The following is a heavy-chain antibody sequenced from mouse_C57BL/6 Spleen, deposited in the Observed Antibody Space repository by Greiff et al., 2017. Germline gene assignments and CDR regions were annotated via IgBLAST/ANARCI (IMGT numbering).Heavy chain of an antibody. CDR2: ISSGSSTI. D-gene: IGHD4-1*01. Sequence: EVMLVESGGGLVKPGGSLKLSCAASGFTFSDYGMHWVRQAPEKGLEWVAYISSGSSTIYYADTVKGRFTISRDNAKNTLFLQMTSLRSEDTAMYYCARWGTVYAMYYWGQGTSVTVSS. V-gene: IGHV5-17*01. CDR1: GFTFSDYG. J-gene: IGHJ4*01. CDR3: ARWGTVYAMYY.